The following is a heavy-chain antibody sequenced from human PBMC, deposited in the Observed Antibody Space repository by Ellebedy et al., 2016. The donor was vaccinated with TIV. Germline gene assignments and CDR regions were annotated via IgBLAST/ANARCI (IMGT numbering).Heavy chain of an antibody. J-gene: IGHJ2*01. CDR3: ARVVILWGMPGAWYFDI. CDR1: GGSINRSSYY. Sequence: MPSETLSLTCTVSGGSINRSSYYWGWIRQPPGKGLEWIGKIYYSGNTYYNPSLKSRVTISVDTSKNQFSLRLNSVTAADTAVYYCARVVILWGMPGAWYFDIWGRGTLASVSS. CDR2: IYYSGNT. V-gene: IGHV4-39*01. D-gene: IGHD3-16*01.